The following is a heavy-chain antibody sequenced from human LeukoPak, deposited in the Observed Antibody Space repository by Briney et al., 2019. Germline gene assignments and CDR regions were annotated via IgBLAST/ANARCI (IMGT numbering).Heavy chain of an antibody. CDR2: FTAYGGT. V-gene: IGHV3-23*01. Sequence: PGGSLRLSCAASGFIFSDYTMMWARRAPGKGLQWVASFTAYGGTYHAASVKGRFAISRDNSRETVSLYMNSLRVEDTAMYYCAKGSTGGKVDWFDPWGPGTLVTVSS. D-gene: IGHD4-23*01. CDR3: AKGSTGGKVDWFDP. J-gene: IGHJ5*02. CDR1: GFIFSDYT.